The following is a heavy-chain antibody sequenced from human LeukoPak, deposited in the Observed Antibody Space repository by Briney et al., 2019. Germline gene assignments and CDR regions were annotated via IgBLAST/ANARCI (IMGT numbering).Heavy chain of an antibody. D-gene: IGHD6-19*01. Sequence: GGSLRLSCAASVFTFSNSAMSWVRQAPGKGLEWVSTLSGSGITTYYADSVKGRFTISRDNSKNTLYLQMNSLRAEDTAVYYCAKGIYSSGWSYFDYWGHGTLVTVSS. CDR3: AKGIYSSGWSYFDY. J-gene: IGHJ4*01. CDR1: VFTFSNSA. CDR2: LSGSGITT. V-gene: IGHV3-23*01.